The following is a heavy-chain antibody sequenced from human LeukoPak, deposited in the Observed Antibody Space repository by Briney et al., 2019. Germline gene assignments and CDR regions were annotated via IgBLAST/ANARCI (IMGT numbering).Heavy chain of an antibody. CDR2: ISGSGGST. V-gene: IGHV3-23*01. CDR3: ARYKRPPRVYYGMDV. J-gene: IGHJ6*02. CDR1: GFTFSSYA. Sequence: PRGSLRLSCAASGFTFSSYAMSWVRQAPGKGREWVSAISGSGGSTYYADSVKGRFTISRDNAKNSLYLQMNSLRAEDTAVYYCARYKRPPRVYYGMDVWGQGTTVTVSS. D-gene: IGHD1-14*01.